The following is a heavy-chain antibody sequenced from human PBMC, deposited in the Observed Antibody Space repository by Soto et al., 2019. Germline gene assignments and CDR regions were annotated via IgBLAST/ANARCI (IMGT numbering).Heavy chain of an antibody. CDR2: ISAYNGNT. CDR1: GYTFTSYG. CDR3: AREYYYGSGGAY. D-gene: IGHD3-10*01. J-gene: IGHJ4*02. V-gene: IGHV1-18*01. Sequence: QVKLVQSGAEVKKPGATVKVSCKASGYTFTSYGISWVRQAPGQGLEWMGWISAYNGNTNYAQKLPGRVTMTTDTSTRTAYMALRSRRSDDTAVSYCAREYYYGSGGAYWGQGTLVTVSS.